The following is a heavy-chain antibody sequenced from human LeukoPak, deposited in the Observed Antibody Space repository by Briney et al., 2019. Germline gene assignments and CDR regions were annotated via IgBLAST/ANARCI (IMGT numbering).Heavy chain of an antibody. CDR2: IYHSGST. Sequence: SETLSLTCTVSGYSISSGYYWGWIRQPPGKGLEWIGSIYHSGSTYYNPSLKSRVTISVDTSKNQFSLKLSSVTAADTAVYYCARDRVGVVITTFDYWGQGTLVTVSS. CDR1: GYSISSGYY. CDR3: ARDRVGVVITTFDY. D-gene: IGHD3-22*01. J-gene: IGHJ4*02. V-gene: IGHV4-38-2*02.